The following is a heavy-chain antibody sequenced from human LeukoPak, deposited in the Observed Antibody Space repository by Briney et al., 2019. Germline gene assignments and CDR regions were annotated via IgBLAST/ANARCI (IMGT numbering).Heavy chain of an antibody. CDR2: IYYSGST. CDR3: ARAHSGYDSLWFDP. Sequence: SETLSLTCTVSGGSISSYYWSWIRQPPGKGLEWIGYIYYSGSTNYNPSLKSRVTISVDTSKNQFSLKLSSVTAADTAVYYCARAHSGYDSLWFDPWGQGTLVTVSS. V-gene: IGHV4-59*01. J-gene: IGHJ5*02. D-gene: IGHD5-12*01. CDR1: GGSISSYY.